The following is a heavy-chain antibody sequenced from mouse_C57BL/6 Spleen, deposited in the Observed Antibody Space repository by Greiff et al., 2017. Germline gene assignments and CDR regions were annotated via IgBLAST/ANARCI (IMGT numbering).Heavy chain of an antibody. CDR2: IYPGSGST. Sequence: QVQLQQPGAELVKPGASVKMSCKASGYTFTSYWITWVKQRPGQGLEWIGDIYPGSGSTNYNEKFKSKATLTVDTSSSTAYMQLSSLTSEDSAVYYFARYWSNYGAMDYWGQGTSVTVSS. D-gene: IGHD2-5*01. CDR1: GYTFTSYW. CDR3: ARYWSNYGAMDY. J-gene: IGHJ4*01. V-gene: IGHV1-55*01.